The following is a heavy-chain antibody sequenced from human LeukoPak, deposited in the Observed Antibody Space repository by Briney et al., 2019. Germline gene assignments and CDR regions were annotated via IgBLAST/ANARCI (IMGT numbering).Heavy chain of an antibody. CDR1: GFTFDNYA. CDR3: AKGIQWLEYGMDV. D-gene: IGHD6-19*01. V-gene: IGHV3-9*01. CDR2: VNWNGGKI. J-gene: IGHJ6*02. Sequence: GGSLRLSCAASGFTFDNYAMHWIRQAPGKGLEWVSGVNWNGGKIGYADSVKGRFTISRDSAKSSLYLQMNSLRAEDTALYYCAKGIQWLEYGMDVWGQGTTVTVSS.